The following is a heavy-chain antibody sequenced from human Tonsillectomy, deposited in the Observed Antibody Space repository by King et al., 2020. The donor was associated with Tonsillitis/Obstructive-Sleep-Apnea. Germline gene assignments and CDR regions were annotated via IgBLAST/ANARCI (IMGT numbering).Heavy chain of an antibody. Sequence: QLQESGPGLVKPSETLSLTCTVSGGSISSYYWSWIRQPPGKGLEWIGYIYYSGSTNYNPSLKSRVTISVDTSKNQFSLKLSSVTAADTAVYYCARVLGSIAARRVYIFDYWGQGTLVTVSS. CDR3: ARVLGSIAARRVYIFDY. J-gene: IGHJ4*02. CDR2: IYYSGST. D-gene: IGHD6-6*01. CDR1: GGSISSYY. V-gene: IGHV4-59*01.